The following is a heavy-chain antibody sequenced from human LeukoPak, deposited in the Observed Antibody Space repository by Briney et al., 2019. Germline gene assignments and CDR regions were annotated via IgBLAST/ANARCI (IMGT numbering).Heavy chain of an antibody. D-gene: IGHD3-10*01. CDR2: IYYSGST. J-gene: IGHJ4*02. CDR1: GGSISSGDYY. Sequence: SETLSLTCTVSGGSISSGDYYWSWIRQPPGKGLEWIGYIYYSGSTYYNPSLKSRVTISVDTSKNQFSLKLSSVTAADTAVYYCARLKMVRGVVRHYFDYWGQGTLVTVSS. V-gene: IGHV4-30-4*01. CDR3: ARLKMVRGVVRHYFDY.